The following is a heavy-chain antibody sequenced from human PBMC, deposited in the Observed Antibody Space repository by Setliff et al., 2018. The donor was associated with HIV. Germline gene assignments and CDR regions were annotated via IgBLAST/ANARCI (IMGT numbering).Heavy chain of an antibody. CDR1: GYTFTIYY. CDR2: INPNSGST. Sequence: ASVKVSCKASGYTFTIYYMHWVRQAPGQGLEWIGIINPNSGSTSYAQNFQGRVTMTRDTSTSTVYMTLNTLKYEDTAVYYCTRGPWGYDFWNDPSPMEVWGQGTSVTVSS. CDR3: TRGPWGYDFWNDPSPMEV. V-gene: IGHV1-46*01. J-gene: IGHJ6*02. D-gene: IGHD3-3*01.